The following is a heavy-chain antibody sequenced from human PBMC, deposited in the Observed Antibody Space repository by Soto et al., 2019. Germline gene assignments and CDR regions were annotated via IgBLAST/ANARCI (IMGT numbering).Heavy chain of an antibody. CDR1: GGPFSSYA. V-gene: IGHV3-23*01. D-gene: IGHD3-10*01. CDR3: AKGAWFGDLWVYYYYMDV. CDR2: ISGTGGIT. Sequence: GGSLRLSCAASGGPFSSYAMSWVRQAPGKGLEWVSAISGTGGITYYADSVKGRLTISRDNSQNTLYLQMNSLRAEDTAIYYCAKGAWFGDLWVYYYYMDVWGKGTTVTVSS. J-gene: IGHJ6*03.